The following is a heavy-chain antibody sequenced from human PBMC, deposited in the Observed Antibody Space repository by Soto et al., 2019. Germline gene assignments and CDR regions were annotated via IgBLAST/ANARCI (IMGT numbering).Heavy chain of an antibody. CDR3: AKRTTGWYFDL. CDR2: ISGSGGST. CDR1: EFTFSSCA. V-gene: IGHV3-23*01. Sequence: EVQLLESGGGLVQPGGSLRLSCAASEFTFSSCAKNWVRQAPGKGLEWVSVISGSGGSTYYADSVKGRFTISRDNSKNTLYLQMNSLRAEDTAVYYCAKRTTGWYFDLWGRGTLVTVSS. J-gene: IGHJ2*01.